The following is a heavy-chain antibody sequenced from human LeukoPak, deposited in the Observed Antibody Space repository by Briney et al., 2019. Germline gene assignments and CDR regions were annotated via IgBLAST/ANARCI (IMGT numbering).Heavy chain of an antibody. CDR3: ARGFRYCSSTSCPGYMDV. V-gene: IGHV1-8*03. CDR2: MNPNSGNT. D-gene: IGHD2-2*01. J-gene: IGHJ6*03. Sequence: ASVKVSCKASGYTFTSYDINWVRQATGQGLEWMGWMNPNSGNTGYAQKFQGRVTITRNTSISTAYMELSSLRSEDTAVYYCARGFRYCSSTSCPGYMDVWGKGTTVTVSS. CDR1: GYTFTSYD.